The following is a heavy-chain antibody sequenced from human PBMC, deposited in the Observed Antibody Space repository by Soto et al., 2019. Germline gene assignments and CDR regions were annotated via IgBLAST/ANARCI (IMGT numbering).Heavy chain of an antibody. J-gene: IGHJ3*02. CDR3: ARDPLEYYYDSSGKGPGAFDI. Sequence: SETLSLTCTVSGGSISSGGYYWSWIRQHPGKGLEWIGYVYYSGSTYYNPSLKSRVTISVDTSKNQFSLKLSSVTAADTAVYYCARDPLEYYYDSSGKGPGAFDIWGRGTMVTVSS. V-gene: IGHV4-31*03. D-gene: IGHD3-22*01. CDR1: GGSISSGGYY. CDR2: VYYSGST.